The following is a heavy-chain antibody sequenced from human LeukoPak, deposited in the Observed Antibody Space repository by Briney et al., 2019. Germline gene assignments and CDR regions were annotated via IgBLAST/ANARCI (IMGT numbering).Heavy chain of an antibody. V-gene: IGHV3-21*01. CDR1: GFTFSSYS. Sequence: GGSLTLSCAASGFTFSSYSMNWVRQAPGKGLEWVSSISSSSSYIYHADSVKGRFTISRDNAKNSLYLQMNRLRAEDTAVYYCARADLGGSCLHWGQGTLVTVSS. CDR2: ISSSSSYI. CDR3: ARADLGGSCLH. J-gene: IGHJ4*02. D-gene: IGHD2-15*01.